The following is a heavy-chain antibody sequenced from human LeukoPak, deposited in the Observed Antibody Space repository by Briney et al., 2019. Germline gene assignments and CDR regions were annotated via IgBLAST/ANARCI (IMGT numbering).Heavy chain of an antibody. D-gene: IGHD6-19*01. J-gene: IGHJ4*02. V-gene: IGHV1-2*02. Sequence: ASVKVSFKASGYTFTGYYMHWVRQAPGQGLEWMGWINPNSGGTNYAQKFQGRVTMTRDTSISTAYMELSRLRSDDTAVYYCARDLKYSSGWLRAGDWGQGTLVTVSS. CDR3: ARDLKYSSGWLRAGD. CDR2: INPNSGGT. CDR1: GYTFTGYY.